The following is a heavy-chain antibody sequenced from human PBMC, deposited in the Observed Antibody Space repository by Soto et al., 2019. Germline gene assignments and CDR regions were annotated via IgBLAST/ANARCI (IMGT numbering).Heavy chain of an antibody. CDR1: GGSISSSSYY. J-gene: IGHJ4*02. CDR3: ARHTPAISISDH. V-gene: IGHV4-39*01. Sequence: QLQLQESGPGLVKPSETLSLTCTVSGGSISSSSYYWGWIRQPPGKGLEWIGSIYYSGSTYYNPSLKSRVTISVDTPNNQFSLKLSSVTAADTAVYYCARHTPAISISDHWGQGTLVTVSS. D-gene: IGHD2-15*01. CDR2: IYYSGST.